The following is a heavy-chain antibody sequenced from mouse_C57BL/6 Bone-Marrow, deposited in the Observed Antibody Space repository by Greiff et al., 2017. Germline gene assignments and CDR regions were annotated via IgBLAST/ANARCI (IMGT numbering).Heavy chain of an antibody. CDR1: GFTFSSYG. CDR2: ISSGGSYT. Sequence: EVKLQESGGDLVKPGGSLKLSCAASGFTFSSYGMSWVRQTPDKRLEWVATISSGGSYTYYPDSVKGRFTISRDNAKNTLYLQMSSLKSEDTAMYYCARREFITTVVANWYFDVWGTGTTVTVSS. D-gene: IGHD1-1*01. CDR3: ARREFITTVVANWYFDV. V-gene: IGHV5-6*02. J-gene: IGHJ1*03.